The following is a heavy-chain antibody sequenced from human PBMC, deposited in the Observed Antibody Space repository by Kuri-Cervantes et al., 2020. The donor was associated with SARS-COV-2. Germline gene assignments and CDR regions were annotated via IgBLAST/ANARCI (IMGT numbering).Heavy chain of an antibody. V-gene: IGHV4-30-4*01. J-gene: IGHJ4*02. CDR1: GNSISSGDYY. CDR2: IYYGGHT. D-gene: IGHD3-16*02. Sequence: SEILSLTCTVSGNSISSGDYYWSWVRQPPGKGLEWIGYIYYGGHTYYNTSLKTRLTMSVDTSQNLLSLTLTSVTAADTAVYYCARANYRDYVWGSYLDYWGQGALVTV. CDR3: ARANYRDYVWGSYLDY.